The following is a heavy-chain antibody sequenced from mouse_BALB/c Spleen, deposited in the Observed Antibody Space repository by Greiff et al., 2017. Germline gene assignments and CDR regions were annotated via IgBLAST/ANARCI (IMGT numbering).Heavy chain of an antibody. D-gene: IGHD1-1*01. CDR3: ARGDYYGSMRYFDV. Sequence: VKLQESGAELVKPGASVKMSCKAFGYTFTTYPIEWMKQNHGKSLEWIGNFHPYNDDTKYNEKFKGKAKLTVEKSSSTVYLELSRLTSDDSAVYYCARGDYYGSMRYFDVWGAGTTVTVSS. CDR1: GYTFTTYP. V-gene: IGHV1-47*01. CDR2: FHPYNDDT. J-gene: IGHJ1*01.